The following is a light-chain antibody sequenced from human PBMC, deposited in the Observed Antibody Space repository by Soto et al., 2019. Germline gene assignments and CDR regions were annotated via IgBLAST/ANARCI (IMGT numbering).Light chain of an antibody. CDR2: GAS. CDR1: QSVSGSY. V-gene: IGKV3-20*01. J-gene: IGKJ4*01. Sequence: EIVLTQSPVTRSFAPWERGTLSCRASQSVSGSYLAWYQQKPGQAPRLLIYGASSRATGTPDRVSGSGSGKQFTLTISSLEPEDVAVYYCQQYGSSPRAFGGGTKVDIK. CDR3: QQYGSSPRA.